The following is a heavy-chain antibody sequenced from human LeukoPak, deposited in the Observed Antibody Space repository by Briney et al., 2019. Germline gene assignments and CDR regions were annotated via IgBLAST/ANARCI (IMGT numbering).Heavy chain of an antibody. CDR2: ISVYNGNT. J-gene: IGHJ4*02. D-gene: IGHD3-22*01. V-gene: IGHV1-18*01. CDR1: GYIFTSYG. CDR3: ARGRRYYDSSGSRFDY. Sequence: GASVKVSCKASGYIFTSYGISWVRQAPGQGLEWMGWISVYNGNTNYPQRLQGRVTMTTDTSTTTAYMELRSLRSEDTAVYYCARGRRYYDSSGSRFDYWGQGTLVTVSS.